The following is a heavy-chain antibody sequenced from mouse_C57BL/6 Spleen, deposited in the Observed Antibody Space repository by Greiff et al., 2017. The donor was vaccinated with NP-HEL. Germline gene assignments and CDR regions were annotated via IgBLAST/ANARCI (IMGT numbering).Heavy chain of an antibody. J-gene: IGHJ4*01. V-gene: IGHV14-2*01. D-gene: IGHD1-1*01. Sequence: VQLQQSGAELVKPGASVKLSCTASGFNIKDYYMHWVKQRTEQGLEWIGRIDPEDGETKYAPKFKGKATITAATSSNTAYLQLSSLTSEDTAVYYCAPIYYYGSSGGDYWGQGTSVTVSS. CDR1: GFNIKDYY. CDR3: APIYYYGSSGGDY. CDR2: IDPEDGET.